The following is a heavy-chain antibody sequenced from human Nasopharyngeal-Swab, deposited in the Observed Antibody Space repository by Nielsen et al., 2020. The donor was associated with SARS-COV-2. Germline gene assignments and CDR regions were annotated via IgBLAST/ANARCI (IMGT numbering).Heavy chain of an antibody. Sequence: GESLKISCAASGFTFSKFAMGWVRQAPGKGLEWVSGISGSGAATYYADSVRGRFTISRDNSKDTLYLQMNSLRAEDTALYYCAKDSRVYSYGNFDYWGQGTLVTVSS. CDR3: AKDSRVYSYGNFDY. D-gene: IGHD5-18*01. CDR2: ISGSGAAT. J-gene: IGHJ4*02. V-gene: IGHV3-23*01. CDR1: GFTFSKFA.